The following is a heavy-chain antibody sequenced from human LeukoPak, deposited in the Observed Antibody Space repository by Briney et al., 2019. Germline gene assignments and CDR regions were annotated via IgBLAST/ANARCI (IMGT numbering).Heavy chain of an antibody. CDR2: INHSGST. D-gene: IGHD2-2*01. CDR3: ARSAQLLSRYNCWFDP. CDR1: GFTFSNHE. Sequence: GSLRLSCATSGFTFSNHEMNWVRQPPGKGLEWIGEINHSGSTNYNPSLKSRVTISVDTSKNQFSLKLSSVTAADTAVYYCARSAQLLSRYNCWFDPWGQGTLVTVSS. J-gene: IGHJ5*02. V-gene: IGHV4-34*01.